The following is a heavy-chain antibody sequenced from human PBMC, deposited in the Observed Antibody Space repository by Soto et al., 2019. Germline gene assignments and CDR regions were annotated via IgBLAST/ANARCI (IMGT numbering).Heavy chain of an antibody. CDR3: VREVSGWYFWFDP. CDR1: GGSMRSYY. Sequence: PSETLSLTCTVSGGSMRSYYWSWIRQPPGKGLEWIGHIYYSGTTKYNPSLKSRVTIAVDTTKKQLSLKLNSLTAADTAVYYCVREVSGWYFWFDPWGQGTLVTVSS. J-gene: IGHJ5*02. V-gene: IGHV4-59*01. D-gene: IGHD6-19*01. CDR2: IYYSGTT.